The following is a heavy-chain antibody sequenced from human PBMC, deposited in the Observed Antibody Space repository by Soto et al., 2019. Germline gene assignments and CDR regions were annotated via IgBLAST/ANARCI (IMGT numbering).Heavy chain of an antibody. D-gene: IGHD6-19*01. CDR2: IYHSGST. J-gene: IGHJ4*02. V-gene: IGHV4-38-2*01. Sequence: KTSETLSLTCAVSGYSISSGYYWGWIRQPPGKGLEWIGSIYHSGSTYYNPSLKSRVTISVDTSKNQSSLKLSPVTAADTAVYYCARVLSSGWYGICYFDYWGQGTLVTVSS. CDR1: GYSISSGYY. CDR3: ARVLSSGWYGICYFDY.